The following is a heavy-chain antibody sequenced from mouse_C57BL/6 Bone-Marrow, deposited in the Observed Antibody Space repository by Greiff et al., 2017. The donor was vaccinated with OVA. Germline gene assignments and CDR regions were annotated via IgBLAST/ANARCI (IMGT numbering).Heavy chain of an antibody. D-gene: IGHD1-1*01. V-gene: IGHV1-59*01. CDR1: GYTFTNYW. CDR3: AHYGSRLYLHY. J-gene: IGHJ2*02. CDR2: IAPSDSYI. Sequence: QVQLKQLGAELARPGTSVKLSCKASGYTFTNYWMHWVKQRPGQGLEWIGVIAPSDSYINYNQKFKGRATLTVDTSSSTAYMHLSSLTSEDSAVYYCAHYGSRLYLHYWGQGTSLTVSS.